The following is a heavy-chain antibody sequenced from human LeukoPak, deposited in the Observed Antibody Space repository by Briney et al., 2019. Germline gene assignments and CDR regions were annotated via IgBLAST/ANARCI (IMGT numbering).Heavy chain of an antibody. CDR3: ARYGHSPFFDY. CDR1: GYTFTSYA. CDR2: INPSGGST. Sequence: ASVKVSCKASGYTFTSYAMNWVRQAPGQGLEWMGIINPSGGSTTNAQKFQGRVIMTRDMSTSTVYMELSSLRSEDTAVYFCARYGHSPFFDYWGQGTLVIVSS. V-gene: IGHV1-46*01. D-gene: IGHD4-17*01. J-gene: IGHJ4*02.